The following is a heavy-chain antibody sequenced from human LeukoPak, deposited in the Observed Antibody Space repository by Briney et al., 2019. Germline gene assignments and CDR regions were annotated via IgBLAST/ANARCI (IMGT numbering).Heavy chain of an antibody. V-gene: IGHV1-2*02. D-gene: IGHD2-2*01. CDR2: INPNDGDT. CDR1: GCTFTDYY. J-gene: IGHJ4*02. Sequence: ASVKVSCKASGCTFTDYYMHWVRQAPGQGFEWMGWINPNDGDTNYAQKFQGRVTMTRDTSISTAHMEVSRLRSDDTAVYYCARANFLYCSSTTCLFDYWGQGTLVTVS. CDR3: ARANFLYCSSTTCLFDY.